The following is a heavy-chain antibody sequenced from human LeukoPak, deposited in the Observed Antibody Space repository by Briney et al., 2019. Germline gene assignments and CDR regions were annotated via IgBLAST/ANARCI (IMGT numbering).Heavy chain of an antibody. CDR2: IYHSGST. CDR1: GGSISGSNW. Sequence: PSGTLSLTCAVSGGSISGSNWWSWVRQSPGKELEWIGEIYHSGSTNYNPSLKSRITISVDKSKNLFSLKLSSVTAADAGVYHCARRHLEGYNAYGLFDYWGQGTLVTVSS. D-gene: IGHD5-12*01. CDR3: ARRHLEGYNAYGLFDY. V-gene: IGHV4-4*02. J-gene: IGHJ4*02.